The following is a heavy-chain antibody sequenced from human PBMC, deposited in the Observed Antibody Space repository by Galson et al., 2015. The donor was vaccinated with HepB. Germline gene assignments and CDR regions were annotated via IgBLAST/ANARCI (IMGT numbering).Heavy chain of an antibody. CDR2: ISDSGGRT. J-gene: IGHJ4*02. CDR3: AKGTSMGL. Sequence: SLRLSCAASGFTFTSSGMTWVRQAPGKGLEWVSTISDSGGRTQYAESVKGRITISRDNSKNTLFLQMNSLRAEDTAVYYCAKGTSMGLWGQGTLVTVSS. D-gene: IGHD5-18*01. CDR1: GFTFTSSG. V-gene: IGHV3-23*01.